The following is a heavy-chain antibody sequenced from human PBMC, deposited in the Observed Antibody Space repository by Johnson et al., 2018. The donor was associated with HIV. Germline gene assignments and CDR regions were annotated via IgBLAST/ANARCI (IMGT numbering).Heavy chain of an antibody. CDR3: ARDNREWQTGTKGDAFDI. J-gene: IGHJ3*02. CDR2: MSYDGNNK. Sequence: QVQLVESGGNLVQPGGSLRLSCAASGFTFSSYAIHWVRQAPDKGLEWVAIMSYDGNNKYYADSVKDRFTISRDNSKNTLYLQMNSLRPEDTAVYYCARDNREWQTGTKGDAFDIWGQGTMVTVSS. V-gene: IGHV3-30-3*01. D-gene: IGHD1-7*01. CDR1: GFTFSSYA.